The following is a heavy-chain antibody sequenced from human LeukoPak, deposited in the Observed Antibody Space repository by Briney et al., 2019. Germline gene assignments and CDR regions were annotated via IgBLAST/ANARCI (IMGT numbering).Heavy chain of an antibody. V-gene: IGHV3-20*01. CDR1: GFTFRTYW. D-gene: IGHD1-26*01. CDR3: ASLYSGSYSSGY. Sequence: GGSLRLSCAASGFTFRTYWMNWVRQAPGKGLEWVSGINWNGGSTGYADSVKGRFTISRDNAKNSLYLQMNSLRAEDTALYNCASLYSGSYSSGYWGQGTLVTVSS. J-gene: IGHJ4*02. CDR2: INWNGGST.